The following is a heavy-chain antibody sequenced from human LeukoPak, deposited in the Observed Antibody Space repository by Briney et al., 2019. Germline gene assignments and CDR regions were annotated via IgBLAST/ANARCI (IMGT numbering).Heavy chain of an antibody. CDR1: GFTFSSYW. CDR2: IKEDGSEK. D-gene: IGHD6-19*01. V-gene: IGHV3-7*01. CDR3: ARVQFQWFDP. J-gene: IGHJ5*02. Sequence: GGSLRLSCAASGFTFSSYWMSRVRQAPGKGLEWVANIKEDGSEKYYVDSVKGRFTIARDNSKNTVYLQMNTLRVEDTAVYYCARVQFQWFDPWGQGTLVTVSS.